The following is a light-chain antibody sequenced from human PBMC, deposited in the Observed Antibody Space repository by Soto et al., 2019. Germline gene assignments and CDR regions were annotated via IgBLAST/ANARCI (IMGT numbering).Light chain of an antibody. CDR1: QSISSW. CDR3: QQYNSYWT. J-gene: IGKJ1*01. CDR2: KAS. Sequence: DIQMTQSPSTLSASVGXRVTITCRASQSISSWLAWYQQKPGKAPKLLIYKASSLESGVPSRFSGSGSGTEFTLTISSLQPDDFATYYCQQYNSYWTFGQGTKV. V-gene: IGKV1-5*03.